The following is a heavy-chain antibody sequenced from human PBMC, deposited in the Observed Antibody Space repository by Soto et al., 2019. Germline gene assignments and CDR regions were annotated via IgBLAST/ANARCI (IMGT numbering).Heavy chain of an antibody. Sequence: QVQLVESGGDVVQPGRSLRLSCAASGFTFNKYGMHWVRQAPGKGLEWLAVIVKDGSNQQYGDSAKGRFTISRDNSKNTVYLQINSLRVEDTAXXXXXRDDDRPDNGLDLWGQGTMVTVSS. CDR2: IVKDGSNQ. J-gene: IGHJ3*01. D-gene: IGHD2-8*01. V-gene: IGHV3-33*04. CDR1: GFTFNKYG. CDR3: XRDDDRPDNGLDL.